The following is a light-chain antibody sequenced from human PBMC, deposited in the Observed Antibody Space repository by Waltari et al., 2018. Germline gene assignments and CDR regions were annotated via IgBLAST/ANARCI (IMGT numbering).Light chain of an antibody. CDR3: SSYTTSNTLV. CDR2: DVS. V-gene: IGLV2-14*03. Sequence: QSALTQPAYVSGSPGQSITISCTGTSSDVGGYKYVSWYQQHPGKAPKLMIYDVSNRPSGFSYPASGSNSGHPHSLTISGLQAEDEADYYGSSYTTSNTLVFGTGTNVIVL. CDR1: SSDVGGYKY. J-gene: IGLJ1*01.